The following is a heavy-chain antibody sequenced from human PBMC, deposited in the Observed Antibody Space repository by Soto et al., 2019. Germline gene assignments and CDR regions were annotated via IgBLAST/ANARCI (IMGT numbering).Heavy chain of an antibody. Sequence: GGSLRLSCAASGFTFSNAWMSWVRQAPGKGLEWVGRIKSKTDGGTTDYAAPVKGRFTISRDDSKNTLYLQMNSLKTEDTAVYYCTTVSASSWLDAIDVWGQGTMVTVSS. CDR3: TTVSASSWLDAIDV. J-gene: IGHJ3*01. CDR2: IKSKTDGGTT. V-gene: IGHV3-15*01. CDR1: GFTFSNAW. D-gene: IGHD6-13*01.